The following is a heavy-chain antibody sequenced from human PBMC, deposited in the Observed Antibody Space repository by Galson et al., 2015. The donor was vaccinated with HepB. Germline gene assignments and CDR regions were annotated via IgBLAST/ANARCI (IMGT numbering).Heavy chain of an antibody. CDR1: GFTVSSNY. CDR2: IYSGGST. V-gene: IGHV3-66*02. CDR3: ARDTIVVVPAAMTNYYCGMDV. J-gene: IGHJ6*02. D-gene: IGHD2-2*01. Sequence: SLRLSCAASGFTVSSNYMSWVRQAPGKGLEWVSVIYSGGSTYYADSVKGRFTISRDNSKNTLYLQMNSLRAEDTAVYYCARDTIVVVPAAMTNYYCGMDVWGQGTTVTVSS.